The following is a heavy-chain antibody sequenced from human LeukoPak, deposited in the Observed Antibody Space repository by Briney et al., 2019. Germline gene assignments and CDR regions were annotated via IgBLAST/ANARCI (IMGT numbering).Heavy chain of an antibody. Sequence: GGSLILSCTASGLTFSTSGFNWVRQAPGKGLEWVASIGPTGSDRYHADSIKGRFTISRDNANNFLYLQMNSLRAEDTAVYYCATETNGRHYDYWGQGTLLTVSS. V-gene: IGHV3-21*06. CDR2: IGPTGSDR. D-gene: IGHD1-14*01. J-gene: IGHJ4*02. CDR3: ATETNGRHYDY. CDR1: GLTFSTSG.